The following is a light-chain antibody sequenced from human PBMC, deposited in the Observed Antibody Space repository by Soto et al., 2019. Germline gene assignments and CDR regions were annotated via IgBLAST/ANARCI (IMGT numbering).Light chain of an antibody. CDR1: QSVTSY. J-gene: IGKJ5*01. CDR2: GAS. V-gene: IGKV3-15*01. CDR3: QQYNNWPFS. Sequence: EIVLAQSPATLSLSPGERATLSCRTSQSVTSYLAWYQQKPGQAPRLLIYGASTRATGVPARFSGSGSETDFTLTISGLRSEDSAVYFCQQYNNWPFSFGQGTRLEI.